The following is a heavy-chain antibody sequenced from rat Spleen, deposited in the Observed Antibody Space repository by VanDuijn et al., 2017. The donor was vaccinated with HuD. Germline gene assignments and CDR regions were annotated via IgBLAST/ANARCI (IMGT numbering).Heavy chain of an antibody. CDR2: IWGDGST. D-gene: IGHD5-1*01. CDR1: GFSLTSYG. V-gene: IGHV2-13*01. J-gene: IGHJ3*01. Sequence: QVQLKESGPGLVQPSQTLSLTCTVSGFSLTSYGVSWVRQPPGKGLEWMGGIWGDGSTNYNSALKSRLSISRDTSKSQVFLKMNSLQTEDTAMYFCARWDHWGQGTLVTVSS. CDR3: ARWDH.